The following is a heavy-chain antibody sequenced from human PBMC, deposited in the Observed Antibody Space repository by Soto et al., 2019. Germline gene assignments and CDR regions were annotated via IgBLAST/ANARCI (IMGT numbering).Heavy chain of an antibody. CDR3: AREYSSPNDAFDI. V-gene: IGHV1-2*02. CDR1: GYTFTSYG. CDR2: INPNSGGT. D-gene: IGHD6-13*01. Sequence: ASVKVSCKASGYTFTSYGISWVRQAPGQGLEWMGWINPNSGGTNYAQKFQGRVTMTRDTSISTAYMELSRLRSDDTAVYYCAREYSSPNDAFDIWGQGTMVTVSS. J-gene: IGHJ3*02.